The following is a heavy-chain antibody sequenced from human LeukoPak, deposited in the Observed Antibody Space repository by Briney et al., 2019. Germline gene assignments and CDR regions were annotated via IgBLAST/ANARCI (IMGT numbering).Heavy chain of an antibody. CDR2: ISSSSSYT. V-gene: IGHV3-11*06. Sequence: GGSLRLSCAASGFTFSDYYMSWIRQAPGKGLEWVSYISSSSSYTNYADSVKGRLTISRDNAKNSLYLQMNSLRAEDTAVYYCASSRGIAVAGPSFDYWGQGTLVTVSS. D-gene: IGHD6-19*01. J-gene: IGHJ4*02. CDR3: ASSRGIAVAGPSFDY. CDR1: GFTFSDYY.